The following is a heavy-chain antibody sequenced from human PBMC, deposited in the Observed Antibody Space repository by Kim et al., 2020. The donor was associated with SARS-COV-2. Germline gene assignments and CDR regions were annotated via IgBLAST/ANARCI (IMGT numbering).Heavy chain of an antibody. CDR2: ITTDGTST. CDR1: GFTFSAYG. D-gene: IGHD2-15*01. J-gene: IGHJ5*01. Sequence: GGSLRLSCAASGFTFSAYGMFWVRQAPGKGLVWVSRITTDGTSTLYADSVKGRFTISRDNAKNTLSLQMNSLRAEDTAVYYCVRVRGTCGAGNCYGDSWG. CDR3: VRVRGTCGAGNCYGDS. V-gene: IGHV3-74*01.